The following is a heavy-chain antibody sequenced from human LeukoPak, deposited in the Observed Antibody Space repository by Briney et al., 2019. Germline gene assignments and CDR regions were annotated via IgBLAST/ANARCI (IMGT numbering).Heavy chain of an antibody. CDR2: ISSSSSYI. Sequence: PGGSLRLSCAASGFTFSSYSMNWVRQAPGKGLEWVSSISSSSSYIYYADSVKGRFTISRDNSKNTLYLQMNSLRAEDTAVYYCATGYKIAPPVFGYYYYYGMDVWGKGTTVTVSS. D-gene: IGHD2-2*02. CDR1: GFTFSSYS. V-gene: IGHV3-21*04. J-gene: IGHJ6*04. CDR3: ATGYKIAPPVFGYYYYYGMDV.